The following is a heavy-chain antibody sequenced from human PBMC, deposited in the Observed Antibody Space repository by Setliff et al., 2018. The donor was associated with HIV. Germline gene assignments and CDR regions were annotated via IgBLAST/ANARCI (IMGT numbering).Heavy chain of an antibody. CDR1: GGSIRSFF. J-gene: IGHJ4*02. Sequence: PSETLSLTCTVSGGSIRSFFWSWIRQPPGKGLEWIGHIYTSGSTNYNPSLKSRVTMSVDTSKNQLSLNLSSVTAAGTAVYYCALDPGYRRDYWGQGTLVTVSS. D-gene: IGHD5-12*01. V-gene: IGHV4-4*08. CDR2: IYTSGST. CDR3: ALDPGYRRDY.